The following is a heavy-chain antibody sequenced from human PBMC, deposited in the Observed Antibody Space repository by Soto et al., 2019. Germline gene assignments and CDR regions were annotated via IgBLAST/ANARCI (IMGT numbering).Heavy chain of an antibody. CDR2: INPNSGGT. CDR1: GYTFTGYY. CDR3: ARGLAEEYYYYYGMDV. J-gene: IGHJ6*02. V-gene: IGHV1-2*02. Sequence: GASEKVSCKASGYTFTGYYMHWVRQALGQGLEWMGWINPNSGGTNYAQKFQGRVTMTRDTSISTAYMELSRLRSDDTAVYYCARGLAEEYYYYYGMDVWGQGTTVTVSS.